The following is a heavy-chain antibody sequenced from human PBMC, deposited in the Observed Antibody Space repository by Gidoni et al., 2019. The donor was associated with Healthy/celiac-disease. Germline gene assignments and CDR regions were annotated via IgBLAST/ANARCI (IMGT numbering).Heavy chain of an antibody. CDR1: AFIFSTYT. Sequence: EVQLVESWGGLVKPGRSLTLSCAASAFIFSTYTMNWVSQAPGKGLEWVSSISSSSRYIYYADSVKGRFTNYRDNAKNSLYLQMNSLRSEDTAVYYCAREDYDLWRSLDYWGQGTLVTVSA. D-gene: IGHD3-3*01. CDR2: ISSSSRYI. J-gene: IGHJ4*02. CDR3: AREDYDLWRSLDY. V-gene: IGHV3-21*01.